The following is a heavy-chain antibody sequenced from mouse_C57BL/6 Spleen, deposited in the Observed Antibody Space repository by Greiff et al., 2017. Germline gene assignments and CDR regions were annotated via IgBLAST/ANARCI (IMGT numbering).Heavy chain of an antibody. J-gene: IGHJ3*01. CDR1: GYSITSGYY. CDR2: ISYDGSN. Sequence: EVKLVESGPALVKPSQSLSLTCSVTGYSITSGYYWNWIRQFPGNKLEWMGYISYDGSNNYNPSLKNRISITRDTSKNQFFLKLNSVTTEDTATYSCARDQGGFAYWGQGTLVTVSA. CDR3: ARDQGGFAY. V-gene: IGHV3-6*01. D-gene: IGHD3-2*02.